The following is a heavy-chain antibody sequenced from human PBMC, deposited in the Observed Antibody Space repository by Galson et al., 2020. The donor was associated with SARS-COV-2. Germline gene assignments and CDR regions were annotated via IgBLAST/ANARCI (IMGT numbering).Heavy chain of an antibody. CDR1: GGSISSSSYS. Sequence: ETSETLSLTCTVSGGSISSSSYSWGWIRQPPGKGLEWIGSIHYSGSTYYNPSLKSRVTISVDTSKNQFSLKLSSVTAADTAVYYCARRFAGYCSGGSCYMGSAFDIWGQGTMVTVSS. V-gene: IGHV4-39*01. D-gene: IGHD2-15*01. CDR3: ARRFAGYCSGGSCYMGSAFDI. CDR2: IHYSGST. J-gene: IGHJ3*02.